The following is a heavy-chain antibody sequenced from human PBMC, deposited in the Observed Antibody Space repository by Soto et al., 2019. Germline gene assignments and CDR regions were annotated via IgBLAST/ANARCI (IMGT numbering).Heavy chain of an antibody. V-gene: IGHV4-59*08. CDR2: IYYSGST. CDR1: GGSISSYY. CDR3: ARRYGYYFDY. Sequence: QVQLQESGPGLVKPSETLSLTCTVSGGSISSYYWSWIRQPPGKGLEWIGYIYYSGSTNYNPSLKRRSTKSVDTSKTQLSLKLSSVTAADTAVYYCARRYGYYFDYWGQGTLVTVSS. J-gene: IGHJ4*02. D-gene: IGHD4-17*01.